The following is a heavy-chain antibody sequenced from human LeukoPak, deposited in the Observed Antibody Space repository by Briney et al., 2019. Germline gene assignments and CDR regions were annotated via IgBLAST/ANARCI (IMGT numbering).Heavy chain of an antibody. J-gene: IGHJ4*02. CDR3: ARVPGGWDLYFDY. D-gene: IGHD1-26*01. CDR2: ISYDGSNK. CDR1: GFTFSSYA. Sequence: PGGSLRLSCAASGFTFSSYAMHWVRQAPGKGLEWVAVISYDGSNKYYADSVKGRFTISRDNSKNTLYLQMSSLRAEDTALYYCARVPGGWDLYFDYWGQGTLVTVSS. V-gene: IGHV3-30*04.